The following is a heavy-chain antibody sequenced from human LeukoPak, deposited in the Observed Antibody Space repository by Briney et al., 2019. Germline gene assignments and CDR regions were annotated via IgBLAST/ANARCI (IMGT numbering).Heavy chain of an antibody. J-gene: IGHJ3*02. CDR3: ARSILRTVDAFDI. Sequence: GGSLRLSCAASGFTFSGYAMHWVRQAPGKGLEYVSAISSNGGSTYYANSVKGRFTISRDNSKNTLYLQMGSLRAEDMAVYYCARSILRTVDAFDIWGQGTMVTVSS. CDR2: ISSNGGST. D-gene: IGHD1-14*01. V-gene: IGHV3-64*01. CDR1: GFTFSGYA.